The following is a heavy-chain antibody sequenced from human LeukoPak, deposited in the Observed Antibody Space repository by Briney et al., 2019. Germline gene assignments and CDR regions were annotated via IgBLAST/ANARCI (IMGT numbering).Heavy chain of an antibody. V-gene: IGHV4-31*03. Sequence: SETLSLTCTVSGGSISSSSYYWGWIRQPPGKGLEWIAYIYYNGHTFYNPSLQSRITISIDTSKNQFSLKVTSLTGADTAVYYCARMYCNGDSCGWFDPWGQGTLVTVSS. D-gene: IGHD2-15*01. CDR3: ARMYCNGDSCGWFDP. CDR1: GGSISSSSYY. CDR2: IYYNGHT. J-gene: IGHJ5*02.